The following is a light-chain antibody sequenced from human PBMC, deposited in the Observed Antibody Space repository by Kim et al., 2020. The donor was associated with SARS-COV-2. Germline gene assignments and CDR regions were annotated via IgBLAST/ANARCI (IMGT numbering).Light chain of an antibody. CDR1: NIGGRS. CDR2: YDT. J-gene: IGLJ1*01. CDR3: QVWENKIEGV. V-gene: IGLV3-21*01. Sequence: SYELTQPPSVSVAPGKTATITCGGNNIGGRSVSWFQQKPGQAPILVIYYDTVRPSGIPERFSGSNSDNTASLTITRVEAGDEADYYCQVWENKIEGVF.